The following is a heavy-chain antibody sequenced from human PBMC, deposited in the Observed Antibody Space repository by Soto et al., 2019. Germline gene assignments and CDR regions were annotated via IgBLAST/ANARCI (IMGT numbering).Heavy chain of an antibody. J-gene: IGHJ3*02. CDR2: INHAGST. CDR1: NGSFSVYY. D-gene: IGHD2-2*01. CDR3: ARDSTRRGSCDI. V-gene: IGHV4-34*01. Sequence: SETLSLTCAVYNGSFSVYYWNWIRQPPGQRLEWIGEINHAGSTNYNPSLKSRVTMSVDTSENQFSLRLNSVTAADTAVYYCARDSTRRGSCDIWGQGTMVTVSS.